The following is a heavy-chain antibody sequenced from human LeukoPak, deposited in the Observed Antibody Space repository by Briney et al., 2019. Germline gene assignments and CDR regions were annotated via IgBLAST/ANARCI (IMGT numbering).Heavy chain of an antibody. D-gene: IGHD3-3*01. J-gene: IGHJ6*03. CDR1: GFTFNTYS. V-gene: IGHV3-23*01. CDR3: AKAPRFGDHATEYYYYYMDV. Sequence: GGSLRLSCAASGFTFNTYSMNWVRQAPGKGLEWVSSISRSGGSTFYADSVKGRFTISRDNSKNTLYLQMNSLRAEDTAAYYCAKAPRFGDHATEYYYYYMDVWGKGTTVTVSS. CDR2: ISRSGGST.